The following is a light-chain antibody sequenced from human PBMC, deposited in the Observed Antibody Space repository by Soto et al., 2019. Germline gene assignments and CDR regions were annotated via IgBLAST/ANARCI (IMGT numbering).Light chain of an antibody. CDR2: DAS. J-gene: IGKJ5*01. V-gene: IGKV3-15*01. Sequence: IVVTQSPSILSVSPWERATLSCRASQSVRSNLAWFQQKPGQAPRLLIYDASTRATGLPARFSGSGSGTEFSLTINSLHAEDFAVYYCQQYDNGTPITFGQGTRLEI. CDR3: QQYDNGTPIT. CDR1: QSVRSN.